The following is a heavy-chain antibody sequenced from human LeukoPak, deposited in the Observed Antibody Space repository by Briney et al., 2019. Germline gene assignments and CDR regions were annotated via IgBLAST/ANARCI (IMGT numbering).Heavy chain of an antibody. D-gene: IGHD3-22*01. J-gene: IGHJ4*03. CDR1: GFTFTSHA. V-gene: IGHV3-23*01. CDR2: ISGSGGST. Sequence: GGSLRLSCAASGFTFTSHAMSWVRQAPGKGLEWVSAISGSGGSTYYADSVKGRFTISRDNSKNTLYLQMNSLRAEDTAVYYCAKDGGYDSSGYFGYFDYWGQGTLVTVSS. CDR3: AKDGGYDSSGYFGYFDY.